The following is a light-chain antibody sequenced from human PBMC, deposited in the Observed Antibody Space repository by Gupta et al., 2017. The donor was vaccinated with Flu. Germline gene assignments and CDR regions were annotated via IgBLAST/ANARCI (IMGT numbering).Light chain of an antibody. CDR2: DAS. CDR1: QDISNY. CDR3: QQYDNLLQLT. V-gene: IGKV1-33*01. J-gene: IGKJ4*01. Sequence: DIQMTQSPSSLSASLGDRVTTTCQASQDISNYLKWYQQKPGKAPKLLFYDASNLETGVPSRFSGSGSGTDLTFTISSMRPEDIETYYCQQYDNLLQLTFGGGTKVEIK.